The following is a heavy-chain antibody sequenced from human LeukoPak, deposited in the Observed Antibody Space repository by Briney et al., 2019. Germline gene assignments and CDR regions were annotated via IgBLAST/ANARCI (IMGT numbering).Heavy chain of an antibody. CDR3: AKSIVVVTTMGYYFDY. J-gene: IGHJ4*02. D-gene: IGHD3-22*01. V-gene: IGHV3-23*01. CDR2: VSTNGDVT. CDR1: GLTFNSHS. Sequence: GSLRLSCVASGLTFNSHSMSWVRQAPGMGLEWVSVVSTNGDVTFYADSVKGRFTISRDNSKNTLFLQMNSLRAEDTAVYYCAKSIVVVTTMGYYFDYWGQGTLVTVSS.